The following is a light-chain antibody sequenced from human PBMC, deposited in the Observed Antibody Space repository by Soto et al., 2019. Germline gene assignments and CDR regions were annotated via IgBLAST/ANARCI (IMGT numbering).Light chain of an antibody. V-gene: IGLV6-57*04. CDR1: SGSIASNY. CDR3: QSYDSSSRPGVV. Sequence: NFMLTQPHSVSESPGKTVTISCTRSSGSIASNYVQWYQQRPGSAPTTVIYEDNQRPSGVPDRFSGSIDSSSNSASLTISGLKTEDEADYYCQSYDSSSRPGVVFGGGTKLTVL. CDR2: EDN. J-gene: IGLJ2*01.